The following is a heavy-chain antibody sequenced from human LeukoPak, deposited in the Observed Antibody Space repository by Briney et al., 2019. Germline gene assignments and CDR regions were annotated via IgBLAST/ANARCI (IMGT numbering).Heavy chain of an antibody. Sequence: KPSETLSLTCAVYGGSFSGYYWSWIRQPPGKGLEWIGYIYHSGSTYYNPSLKSRVTISVDRSKNQFSLKLSSVTAADTAVYYCARLSDLNWFDPWGQGTLVTVSS. V-gene: IGHV4-34*01. J-gene: IGHJ5*02. D-gene: IGHD2-21*02. CDR3: ARLSDLNWFDP. CDR1: GGSFSGYY. CDR2: IYHSGST.